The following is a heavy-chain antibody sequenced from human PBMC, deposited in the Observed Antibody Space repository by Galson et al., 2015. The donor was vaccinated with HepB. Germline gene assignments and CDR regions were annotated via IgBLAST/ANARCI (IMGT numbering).Heavy chain of an antibody. CDR1: GFTFSGSA. D-gene: IGHD6-25*01. CDR3: ARLGDRSGYSSA. V-gene: IGHV3-73*01. Sequence: SLRLSCAASGFTFSGSAVHWVRQTSGKGLEWVGRIGSTATNYATAYAGSSKGRFTISRDDSKNTAFLQMNTLKTEDPAVYYCARLGDRSGYSSAWGQGTLVTVSS. J-gene: IGHJ5*02. CDR2: IGSTATNYAT.